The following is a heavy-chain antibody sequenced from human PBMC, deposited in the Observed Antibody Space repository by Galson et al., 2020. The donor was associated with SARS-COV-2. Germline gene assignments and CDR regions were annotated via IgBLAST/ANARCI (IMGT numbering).Heavy chain of an antibody. CDR2: IYYSGST. D-gene: IGHD3-16*02. CDR1: GGSISSGDYY. CDR3: ARTLDVWGNYRYVDIARFYFDY. V-gene: IGHV4-30-4*01. J-gene: IGHJ4*02. Sequence: ASETLSLTCTVSGGSISSGDYYWSWIRQPPGRGLEWIGYIYYSGSTFYNPSLKSRVTISVDTSKNQFSLRVSSVTAADTAVYYCARTLDVWGNYRYVDIARFYFDYWGQGALVTVSS.